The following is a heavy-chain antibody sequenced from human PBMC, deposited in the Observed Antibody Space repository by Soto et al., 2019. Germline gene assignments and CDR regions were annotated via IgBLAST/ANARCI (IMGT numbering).Heavy chain of an antibody. D-gene: IGHD4-17*01. CDR2: ISHDGSNK. CDR3: AKPLTTVTNYYFDQ. Sequence: QVQLVESGGCVIQPGRSLRLSCAASGFTFSSYGMHWVRQAPGKGLEWVAVISHDGSNKYGADSVKGRFTVSRDNSKNTLYLQMNSLRPEDSAVYYCAKPLTTVTNYYFDQWGQGTLVTVSS. J-gene: IGHJ4*02. V-gene: IGHV3-30*18. CDR1: GFTFSSYG.